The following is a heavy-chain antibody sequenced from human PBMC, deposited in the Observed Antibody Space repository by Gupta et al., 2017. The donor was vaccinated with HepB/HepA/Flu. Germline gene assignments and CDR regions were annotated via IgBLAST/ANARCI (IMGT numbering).Heavy chain of an antibody. Sequence: VQLVESGGSVVRPGGSLRLSCAASGFTFADYGMSWVRQAPGKGLEWVSGINWNGGSTGYADSVKGRFTISRDNAKNSLYLQLNSLRAEDTAFYYCARDRGYSSGCSVYWGQGTLVTVSS. CDR3: ARDRGYSSGCSVY. J-gene: IGHJ4*02. D-gene: IGHD6-19*01. CDR1: GFTFADYG. V-gene: IGHV3-20*04. CDR2: INWNGGST.